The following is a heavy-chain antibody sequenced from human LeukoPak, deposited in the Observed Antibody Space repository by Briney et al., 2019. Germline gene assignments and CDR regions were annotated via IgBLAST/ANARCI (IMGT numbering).Heavy chain of an antibody. D-gene: IGHD2-2*02. V-gene: IGHV3-21*01. CDR3: ARDGSLGYCSSTSCYTWGSFDY. Sequence: VVSLRLSCAASGFTFSSYSMNWVRQAPAKGLEWVSSISSSSSYIYYADSVKGRFTIYRDNAKNSLYLQMNSLRAEDTAVYYCARDGSLGYCSSTSCYTWGSFDYWGQGTLVTVSS. J-gene: IGHJ4*02. CDR2: ISSSSSYI. CDR1: GFTFSSYS.